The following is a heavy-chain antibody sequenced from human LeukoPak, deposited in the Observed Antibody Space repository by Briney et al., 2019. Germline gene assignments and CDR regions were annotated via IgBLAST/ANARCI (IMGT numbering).Heavy chain of an antibody. Sequence: PSETLSLTCAVSGGSISSSSYYWGWIRQPPGKGLEWIGEINHSGSTNYNPSLKSRVTISVDTSKNQFSLKLSSVTAADTAVYYCAENDGGWYGFPDWGQGTLVTVSS. V-gene: IGHV4-39*07. CDR2: INHSGST. J-gene: IGHJ4*02. D-gene: IGHD6-19*01. CDR1: GGSISSSSYY. CDR3: AENDGGWYGFPD.